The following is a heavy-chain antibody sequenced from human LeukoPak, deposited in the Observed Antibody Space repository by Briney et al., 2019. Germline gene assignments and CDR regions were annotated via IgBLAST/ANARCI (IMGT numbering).Heavy chain of an antibody. CDR3: ARDDGSGGSLDAFDI. Sequence: SQTLSLTCAVSGGSISSGGYSWSRIRQPPGKGLEWIGYIYYSGSTNYNPSLKSRVTISVDTSKNQFSLKLSSVTAADTAVYYCARDDGSGGSLDAFDIWGQGTMVTVSS. V-gene: IGHV4-30-4*07. CDR2: IYYSGST. D-gene: IGHD2-15*01. J-gene: IGHJ3*02. CDR1: GGSISSGGYS.